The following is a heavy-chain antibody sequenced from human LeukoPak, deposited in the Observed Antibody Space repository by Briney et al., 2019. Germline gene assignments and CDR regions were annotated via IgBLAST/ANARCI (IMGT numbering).Heavy chain of an antibody. D-gene: IGHD3-22*01. CDR2: IIPIFGTA. Sequence: AASVKVSCKASGGTFSSYAISWVRQAPGQGLEWTGGIIPIFGTANYAQKFQGRVTITADESTSTAYMELSSLRSEDTAVYYCARGQNYYDSSGYYYHFDYWGQGTLVTVSS. CDR1: GGTFSSYA. CDR3: ARGQNYYDSSGYYYHFDY. J-gene: IGHJ4*02. V-gene: IGHV1-69*13.